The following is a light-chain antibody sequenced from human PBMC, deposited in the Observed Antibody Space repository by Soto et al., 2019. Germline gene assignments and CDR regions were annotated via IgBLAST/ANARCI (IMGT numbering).Light chain of an antibody. J-gene: IGKJ2*01. CDR2: GAS. V-gene: IGKV3-11*01. CDR3: QHRGKWPRT. Sequence: EIVLTQSPATLSLSPGERATLSSRASQSVSSYLAWYQQKPGQAPRLLIYGASNRATGIPARFSGSGSGTDFTLTISSLEPEDFAVYYCQHRGKWPRTFGQGTKLEIK. CDR1: QSVSSY.